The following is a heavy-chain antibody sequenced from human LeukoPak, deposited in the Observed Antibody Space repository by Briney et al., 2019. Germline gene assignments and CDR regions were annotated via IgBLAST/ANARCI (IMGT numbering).Heavy chain of an antibody. D-gene: IGHD2-2*01. Sequence: PGRSLRLSCAASGFTFSSYAMHWVRQAPGKGLGWVAIISYDGSNKYYADSVKGRFTISRDNAKNSLYLQMNSLRAEDTAVYYCATYSSSNGREFQYWGQGTLVTVSS. V-gene: IGHV3-30-3*01. CDR3: ATYSSSNGREFQY. CDR2: ISYDGSNK. J-gene: IGHJ1*01. CDR1: GFTFSSYA.